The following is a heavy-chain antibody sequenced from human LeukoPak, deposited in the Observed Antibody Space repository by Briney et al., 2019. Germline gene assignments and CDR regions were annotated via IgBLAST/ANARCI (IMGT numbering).Heavy chain of an antibody. Sequence: GGSLRLSCAASGFTFSSYAMSWVRQAPGKGLEWVSAISGSGGSTYYADSVKGRFTISRDNSKNTLYLQMNSLRAEDTAVYHCAKDGVKISGSSFDYWGQGTLVTVSS. V-gene: IGHV3-23*01. D-gene: IGHD1-26*01. J-gene: IGHJ4*02. CDR3: AKDGVKISGSSFDY. CDR2: ISGSGGST. CDR1: GFTFSSYA.